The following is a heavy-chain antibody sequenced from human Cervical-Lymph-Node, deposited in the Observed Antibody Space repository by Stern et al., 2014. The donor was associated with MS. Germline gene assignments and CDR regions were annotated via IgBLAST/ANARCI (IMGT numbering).Heavy chain of an antibody. J-gene: IGHJ4*02. CDR1: GGSVGSGSYY. D-gene: IGHD6-19*01. CDR2: IYYSGST. Sequence: VQLVESGPGLVKPSETLSLTCTVSGGSVGSGSYYWSWHPQRPGEGLEWIGYIYYSGSTNYNPSLKSRVTISVDTSKNQFSLKLSSVTAADTAVYYCAREYSSGWFTDYWGQGTLVTVSS. V-gene: IGHV4-61*01. CDR3: AREYSSGWFTDY.